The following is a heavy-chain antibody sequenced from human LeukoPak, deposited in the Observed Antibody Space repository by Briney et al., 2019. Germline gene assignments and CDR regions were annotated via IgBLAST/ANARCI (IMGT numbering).Heavy chain of an antibody. CDR1: GGSISSYY. CDR3: ARVVVPAAIGFYYYYYMDV. D-gene: IGHD2-2*01. CDR2: IYYSGST. V-gene: IGHV4-59*01. J-gene: IGHJ6*03. Sequence: SETLSLTCTVSGGSISSYYWSWIRQPPGKGLEWIGYIYYSGSTNYNPSLKSRVTISVDTSKNQFSLKLSSVTAADTAVYYCARVVVPAAIGFYYYYYMDVWGKGTTVTVSS.